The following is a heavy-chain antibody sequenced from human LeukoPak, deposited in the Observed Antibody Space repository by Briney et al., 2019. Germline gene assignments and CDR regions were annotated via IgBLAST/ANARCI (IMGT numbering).Heavy chain of an antibody. J-gene: IGHJ4*02. CDR1: GFTFSSYA. Sequence: GGSLRLSCAASGFTFSSYAMHWVRQAPGKGLEWVSAITGSGGRPYYADSVKGRFTISRDNSKTTLYLQMNSLRAEDTAVYYCARDGTPIQLKSGYWGQGTLVTVSS. CDR2: ITGSGGRP. V-gene: IGHV3-23*01. D-gene: IGHD1-1*01. CDR3: ARDGTPIQLKSGY.